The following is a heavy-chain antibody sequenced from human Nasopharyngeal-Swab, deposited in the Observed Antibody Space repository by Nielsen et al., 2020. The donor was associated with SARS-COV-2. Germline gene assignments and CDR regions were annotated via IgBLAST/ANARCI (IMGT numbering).Heavy chain of an antibody. V-gene: IGHV1-18*01. CDR2: ISAYNGNT. CDR3: ARDPRDNYDFWSGYYKDYYYGMDV. Sequence: ASVKVSCKASGYTFTSYGISWVRQAPGQGLDWMGWISAYNGNTNYAQKLQGRVTMTTDTSTSTAYMELRSLRSDDTAVYYCARDPRDNYDFWSGYYKDYYYGMDVWGQGTTVTVS. J-gene: IGHJ6*02. D-gene: IGHD3-3*01. CDR1: GYTFTSYG.